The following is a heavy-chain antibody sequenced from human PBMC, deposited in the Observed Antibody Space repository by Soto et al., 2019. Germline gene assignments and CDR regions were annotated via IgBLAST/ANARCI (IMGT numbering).Heavy chain of an antibody. CDR1: GYTFTSYA. V-gene: IGHV1-3*01. D-gene: IGHD4-17*01. Sequence: QVQLVQSGAEVKKPGASVKVSCKASGYTFTSYAMHWVRQAPGQRLEWMGWINAGNGNTKYSQKFQGRVTITRDTSASTAYMELGSLRSEDTAVYYCARDYGGKGEYYFDYWGQGTLVTVSS. J-gene: IGHJ4*02. CDR2: INAGNGNT. CDR3: ARDYGGKGEYYFDY.